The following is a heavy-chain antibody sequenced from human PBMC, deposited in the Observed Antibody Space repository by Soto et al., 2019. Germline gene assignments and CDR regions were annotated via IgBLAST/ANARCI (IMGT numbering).Heavy chain of an antibody. J-gene: IGHJ4*02. D-gene: IGHD5-12*01. CDR3: ARRGSDSGYGHSDY. Sequence: QLQLQESGPGLVKPSETLSLTCTVSGGSISSSSYYCGCIRQPPGKGLEWIGSIYYSGSTYYNPSLKSRVTISVDTSKNQFSLKLSSVTAADTALYYCARRGSDSGYGHSDYWGQGTLVTVSS. CDR1: GGSISSSSYY. V-gene: IGHV4-39*01. CDR2: IYYSGST.